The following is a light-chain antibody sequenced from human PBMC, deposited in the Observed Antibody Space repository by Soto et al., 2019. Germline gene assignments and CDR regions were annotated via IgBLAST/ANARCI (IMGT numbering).Light chain of an antibody. CDR1: QSVRSSF. CDR3: QQRANWPLTT. V-gene: IGKV3D-20*02. J-gene: IGKJ5*01. CDR2: DAS. Sequence: EMVLTQSPGTLSLSPGERATLSCTASQSVRSSFLAWYQQKPGQAPRLLVYDASNRATGIPARFSGSGSGTDFTLTIRSLEPEDFAIYYCQQRANWPLTTFGHGTRLEI.